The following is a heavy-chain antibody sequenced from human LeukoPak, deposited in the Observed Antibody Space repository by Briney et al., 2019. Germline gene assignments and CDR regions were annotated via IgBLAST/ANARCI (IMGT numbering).Heavy chain of an antibody. CDR1: GGTFSSYA. D-gene: IGHD3-22*01. V-gene: IGHV1-69*04. J-gene: IGHJ4*02. CDR2: IIPIFGIA. Sequence: SVKVSCKASGGTFSSYAISWVRQAPGQGLEWMGRIIPIFGIASYAQKFQGRVTITADKSTSTAYMELSSLRSEDTAVYYCARTLHYYDSSGFAYWGQGTLVTVSS. CDR3: ARTLHYYDSSGFAY.